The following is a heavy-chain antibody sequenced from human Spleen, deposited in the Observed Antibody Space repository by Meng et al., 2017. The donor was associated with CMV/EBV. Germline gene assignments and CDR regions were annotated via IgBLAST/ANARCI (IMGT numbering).Heavy chain of an antibody. CDR3: AREATVTTNSDY. D-gene: IGHD4-11*01. CDR1: GGIFSSYA. CDR2: IIPILGIA. V-gene: IGHV1-69*04. J-gene: IGHJ4*02. Sequence: CKASGGIFSSYAISWVRQDPGQGLEWRGRIIPILGIANYAQKFQGRVTITADKSTSTAYMELSSLRSEDTAVYYCAREATVTTNSDYWGQGTLVTVSS.